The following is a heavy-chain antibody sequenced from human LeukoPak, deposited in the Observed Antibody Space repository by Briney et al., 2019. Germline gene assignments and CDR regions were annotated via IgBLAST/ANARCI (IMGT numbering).Heavy chain of an antibody. CDR1: GFTFSNYG. D-gene: IGHD2-2*01. CDR2: IRYDGSNK. V-gene: IGHV3-30*02. CDR3: AKGGDIVVAPGQPYYFDY. J-gene: IGHJ4*02. Sequence: PGXXLRLSCAACGFTFSNYGMHWVRQAPGKGVEGVAFIRYDGSNKYYVDSVKGGFTISRDNSKNTMYLHMNSLRAEDTAVYYCAKGGDIVVAPGQPYYFDYWGQGTLVTVSS.